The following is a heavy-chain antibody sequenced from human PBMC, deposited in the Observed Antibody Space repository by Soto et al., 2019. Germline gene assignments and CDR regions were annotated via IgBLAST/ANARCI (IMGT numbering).Heavy chain of an antibody. J-gene: IGHJ6*02. Sequence: GSGPTLVNPTETLTLTCTVSGFSLSNARMGVSWIRQPPGKALEWLAHIFSNDEKSYSTSLKSRLTISKDTSKSQVVLTMTNMDPVDTATYYCARVRGEVGLDPDLYGMDVWGQGTTVTVSS. CDR2: IFSNDEK. CDR1: GFSLSNARMG. CDR3: ARVRGEVGLDPDLYGMDV. V-gene: IGHV2-26*01.